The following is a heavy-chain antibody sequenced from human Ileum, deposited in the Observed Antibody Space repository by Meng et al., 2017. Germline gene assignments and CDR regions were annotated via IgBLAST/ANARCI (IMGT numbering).Heavy chain of an antibody. Sequence: QVQLQQWGAGLLKPSETFSLTCAAYGGSFSGYYWTWIRQPPGKGLEWIGEIHHSGSTNYNPSLKSRVTMSIDTSKIQFSLELSSVTAADAAVYYCARYGGSGSYWHFDPWGRGTLVTVSS. CDR1: GGSFSGYY. J-gene: IGHJ2*01. CDR3: ARYGGSGSYWHFDP. V-gene: IGHV4-34*01. D-gene: IGHD3-10*01. CDR2: IHHSGST.